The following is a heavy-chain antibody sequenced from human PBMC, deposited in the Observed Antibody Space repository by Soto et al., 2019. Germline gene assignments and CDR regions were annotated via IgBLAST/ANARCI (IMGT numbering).Heavy chain of an antibody. Sequence: VGSLRLSCEASGFTLTTYTMNWVRQASGKGLEWVSSITSSSGHIYYADSVKGRFTISRDNARNSLYLQMNSLRAEDTAVYYCVRERGLSSFYGMDVCGQGTTVTVSS. V-gene: IGHV3-21*01. J-gene: IGHJ6*02. D-gene: IGHD3-10*01. CDR1: GFTLTTYT. CDR2: ITSSSGHI. CDR3: VRERGLSSFYGMDV.